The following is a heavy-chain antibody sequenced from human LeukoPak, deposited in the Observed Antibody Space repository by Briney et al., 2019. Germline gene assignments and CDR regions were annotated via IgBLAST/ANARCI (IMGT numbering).Heavy chain of an antibody. CDR3: AREPKGRWLQFDS. V-gene: IGHV3-49*03. D-gene: IGHD5-24*01. J-gene: IGHJ4*02. CDR1: GFTFGEDT. Sequence: PGRSLRLSCTPSGFTFGEDTMSWFRQAPGKGLEWVGFIRSKVHGGTAEYAASVKGRFTISRDDSKSIAYLQMNSLKIEDTAVYYCAREPKGRWLQFDSWGQGTLLTVSS. CDR2: IRSKVHGGTA.